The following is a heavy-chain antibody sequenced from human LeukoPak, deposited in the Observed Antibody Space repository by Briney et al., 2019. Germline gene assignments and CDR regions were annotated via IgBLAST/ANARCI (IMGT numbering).Heavy chain of an antibody. CDR2: ISSNSRTI. CDR3: ARDWSDDACDI. J-gene: IGHJ3*02. CDR1: GFTFSLYT. V-gene: IGHV3-48*01. Sequence: GGSLRLSCAASGFTFSLYTMIWVRQAPGKGLEWVSYISSNSRTIYYADSVEGRFTISRDNSKNTLYLQMNSLRAEDTAVYYCARDWSDDACDIWGQGTMVTVSS.